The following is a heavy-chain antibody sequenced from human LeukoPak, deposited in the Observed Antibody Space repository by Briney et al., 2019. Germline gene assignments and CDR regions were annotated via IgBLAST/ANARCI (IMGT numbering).Heavy chain of an antibody. CDR3: ARESRDIVVVPAAPDY. J-gene: IGHJ4*02. V-gene: IGHV1-18*01. CDR2: ISAYNGNT. CDR1: GYTFTSYG. D-gene: IGHD2-2*01. Sequence: ASVKVSCKASGYTFTSYGISWVRQAPGQGLEWMGWISAYNGNTNYAQKLQGRVTMTTDTSTSTAYMELRSLRSDDTAVYYCARESRDIVVVPAAPDYWGQGTLVTVFS.